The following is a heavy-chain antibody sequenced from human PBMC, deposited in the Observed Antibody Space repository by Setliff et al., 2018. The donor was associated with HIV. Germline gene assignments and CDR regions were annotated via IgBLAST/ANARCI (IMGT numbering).Heavy chain of an antibody. D-gene: IGHD4-4*01. V-gene: IGHV7-4-1*02. J-gene: IGHJ4*02. CDR3: ARDGGNGVDY. Sequence: ASVKVSCKASGYTLNNYAMNWVRQAPGQGFEWLGWINTKTGYPTYAQDFTGRLVFSLDTSVNTAFVQISSLKAEDTAAYYCARDGGNGVDYWGQGTLVTVS. CDR1: GYTLNNYA. CDR2: INTKTGYP.